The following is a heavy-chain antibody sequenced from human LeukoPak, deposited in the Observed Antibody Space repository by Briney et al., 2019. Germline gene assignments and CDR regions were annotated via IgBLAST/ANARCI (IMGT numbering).Heavy chain of an antibody. CDR1: GFTLSSYA. CDR3: ARDKSYYDFWSGYSAADYYGMDV. J-gene: IGHJ6*02. Sequence: GSLRLSCAASGFTLSSYAMHWVRQAPGKGLEWVAVISYDGSNKYYADSVKGRFTISRDNSKNTLYLQMNSLRAEDTAVYYCARDKSYYDFWSGYSAADYYGMDVWGQGTTVTVSS. V-gene: IGHV3-30-3*01. CDR2: ISYDGSNK. D-gene: IGHD3-3*01.